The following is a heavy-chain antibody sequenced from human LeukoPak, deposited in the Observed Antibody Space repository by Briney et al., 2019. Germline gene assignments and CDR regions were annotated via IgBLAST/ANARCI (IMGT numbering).Heavy chain of an antibody. CDR1: GGSISSYY. CDR3: ASSPPGYYSGWFSF. Sequence: SETLSLTCAVSGGSISSYYWNWIRQPPGKGLEWIGYIYFSGATNYNPSLKSRATISVDTSKKQFSLKLRSVTAADTAVYYCASSPPGYYSGWFSFWGQGTPVTVSS. CDR2: IYFSGAT. V-gene: IGHV4-59*01. J-gene: IGHJ4*02. D-gene: IGHD6-19*01.